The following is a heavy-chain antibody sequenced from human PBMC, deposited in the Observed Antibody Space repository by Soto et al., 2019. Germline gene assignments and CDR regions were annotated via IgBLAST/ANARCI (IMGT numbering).Heavy chain of an antibody. CDR1: GFTFTSSA. D-gene: IGHD6-19*01. CDR2: IVVGSGNT. V-gene: IGHV1-58*02. J-gene: IGHJ4*02. Sequence: SVKVSCKASGFTFTSSAMQWVRQARGQRLEWIGWIVVGSGNTNYAQKFQERVTITRDMSTSTAYMELSSLRSEDTAVYYCAARSSGWSYYFDYWGQGTLVTVSS. CDR3: AARSSGWSYYFDY.